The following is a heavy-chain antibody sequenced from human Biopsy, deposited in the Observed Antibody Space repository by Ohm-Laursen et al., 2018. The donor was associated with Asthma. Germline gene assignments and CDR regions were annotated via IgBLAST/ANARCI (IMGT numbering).Heavy chain of an antibody. J-gene: IGHJ4*02. V-gene: IGHV4-39*01. CDR3: VRHQYSSSWSTFDY. D-gene: IGHD3-22*01. CDR2: MYHSGSP. Sequence: SDTLSLTWTVSGGSITSSSYYWGWNRQPPGKGMEWIGSMYHSGSPYYHPSLKSRATISVDTSKNQLSLKMSSVTAADTAVYFCVRHQYSSSWSTFDYWGQGALVTVSS. CDR1: GGSITSSSYY.